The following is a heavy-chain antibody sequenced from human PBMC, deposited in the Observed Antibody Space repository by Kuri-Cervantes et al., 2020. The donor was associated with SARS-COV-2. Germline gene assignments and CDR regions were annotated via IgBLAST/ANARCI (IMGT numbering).Heavy chain of an antibody. Sequence: ASVKVSCKASGYTFSSYGISWVRQAPGQGLEWMGWISAYNGNTNYAQKLQGRVTMTTDTSTSTAYMKLRSLRSDDTAVYYCARGWSGYSLYYFDYWGQGTLVIVSS. J-gene: IGHJ4*02. V-gene: IGHV1-18*04. D-gene: IGHD3-3*01. CDR1: GYTFSSYG. CDR3: ARGWSGYSLYYFDY. CDR2: ISAYNGNT.